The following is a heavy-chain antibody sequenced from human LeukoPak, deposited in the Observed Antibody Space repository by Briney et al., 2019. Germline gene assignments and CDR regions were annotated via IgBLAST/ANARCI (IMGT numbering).Heavy chain of an antibody. CDR3: ATDRGWFGELFIDY. CDR2: FDPEDGET. J-gene: IGHJ4*02. V-gene: IGHV1-24*01. CDR1: GGTFSSYA. D-gene: IGHD3-10*01. Sequence: ASVKVSCKASGGTFSSYAISWVRQAPGQGLEWMGGFDPEDGETIYAQKFQGRVTMTEDTSTDTAYMELSSLRSEDTAVYYCATDRGWFGELFIDYWGQGTLVTVSS.